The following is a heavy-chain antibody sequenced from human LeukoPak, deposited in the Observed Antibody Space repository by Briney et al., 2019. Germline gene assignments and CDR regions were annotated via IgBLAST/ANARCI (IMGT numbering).Heavy chain of an antibody. CDR1: GYTFTSYA. D-gene: IGHD3-10*01. CDR3: ARDRVLLWFGESYYFDY. J-gene: IGHJ4*02. Sequence: VASVKVSCKASGYTFTSYAMNWVRQAPGQGLEWMGWINTNTGNPTYAQGFTGRFVFSLDTSVSTAYPQISSLKAEDTAVYYCARDRVLLWFGESYYFDYWGQGTLVTVSS. CDR2: INTNTGNP. V-gene: IGHV7-4-1*02.